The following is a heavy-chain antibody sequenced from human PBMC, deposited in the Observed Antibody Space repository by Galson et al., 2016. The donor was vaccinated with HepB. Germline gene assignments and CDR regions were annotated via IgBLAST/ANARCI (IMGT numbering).Heavy chain of an antibody. V-gene: IGHV1-46*01. CDR1: GYSFTNYH. CDR2: INTNNGDT. D-gene: IGHD3-16*01. J-gene: IGHJ4*02. Sequence: SVKVSCKASGYSFTNYHVHWVRQAPGQGFEYMGMINTNNGDTYYARKFQGRVTFTRDTFTTTADMELNSLRSEDSAVFFCAREYHGTLYFDYWGQGTRATVSS. CDR3: AREYHGTLYFDY.